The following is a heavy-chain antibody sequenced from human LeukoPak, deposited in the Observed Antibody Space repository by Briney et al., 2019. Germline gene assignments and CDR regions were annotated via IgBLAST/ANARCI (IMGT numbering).Heavy chain of an antibody. CDR1: GFTFGSYA. V-gene: IGHV3-23*01. Sequence: PGGSLRLSCAASGFTFGSYAMSWVRQAPGKGLELVSAINSDGRNTYYADSVKGRFTISRDNSKNTLFLQVNSLRAEDTAVYYCARREYNNGYVFGGPGTLVTVSS. J-gene: IGHJ4*02. D-gene: IGHD5-18*01. CDR3: ARREYNNGYVF. CDR2: INSDGRNT.